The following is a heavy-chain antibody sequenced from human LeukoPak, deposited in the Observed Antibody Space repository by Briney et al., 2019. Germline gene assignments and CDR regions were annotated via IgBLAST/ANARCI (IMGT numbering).Heavy chain of an antibody. CDR2: IYYSGST. CDR3: ARIPFYYGSGINWSDP. D-gene: IGHD3-10*01. J-gene: IGHJ5*02. Sequence: SETLSSSCTVSGGSIRSYYWSWIRQPPGKGLEWIGFIYYSGSTNYNPSLKSRVTISVDTSKNQFSLKLTSVTAADTAVYYCARIPFYYGSGINWSDPWGQGTLVTVSS. V-gene: IGHV4-59*01. CDR1: GGSIRSYY.